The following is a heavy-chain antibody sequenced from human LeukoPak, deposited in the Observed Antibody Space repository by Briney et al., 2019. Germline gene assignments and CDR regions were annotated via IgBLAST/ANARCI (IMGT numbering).Heavy chain of an antibody. J-gene: IGHJ3*02. Sequence: PSETLSLTSSVSGGSINNYYWSWIRQPPGKGLEWIGHISYSGNTNYNSSLRSRVTISVDTSNNQFSLRLSSVTAADTAVYYCARDSYTGSHFEDTFDIWGQGTMVTVSS. D-gene: IGHD1-26*01. V-gene: IGHV4-59*01. CDR1: GGSINNYY. CDR2: ISYSGNT. CDR3: ARDSYTGSHFEDTFDI.